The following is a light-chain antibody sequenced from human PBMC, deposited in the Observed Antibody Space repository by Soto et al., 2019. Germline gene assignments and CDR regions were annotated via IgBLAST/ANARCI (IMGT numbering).Light chain of an antibody. CDR1: QTINRW. CDR2: KAS. CDR3: LQYNSYPLT. Sequence: DIQMTQSPSTLSASVGDRVTLTCRASQTINRWLAWYQQRPGKAPKLLIHKASTLEGGVSSRFSGSASGTEFTLTISCRQSDDFATYYCLQYNSYPLTFGGGTKVELK. J-gene: IGKJ4*01. V-gene: IGKV1-5*03.